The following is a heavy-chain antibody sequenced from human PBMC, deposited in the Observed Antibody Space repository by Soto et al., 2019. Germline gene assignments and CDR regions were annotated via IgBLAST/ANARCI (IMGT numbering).Heavy chain of an antibody. CDR3: TKDRDRGTSSWYGFDY. CDR1: GFTLRSYG. V-gene: IGHV3-30*18. J-gene: IGHJ4*02. CDR2: ISFDGSNE. Sequence: DLEESGGGVVQPGTSLRLSCAASGFTLRSYGMHWVRQAPGKGLEWVAFISFDGSNEYYGDSGKGRFTISRDNSKNTLFLQMNSLRAEDTAVYYCTKDRDRGTSSWYGFDYCGQGTLVTVSS. D-gene: IGHD6-13*01.